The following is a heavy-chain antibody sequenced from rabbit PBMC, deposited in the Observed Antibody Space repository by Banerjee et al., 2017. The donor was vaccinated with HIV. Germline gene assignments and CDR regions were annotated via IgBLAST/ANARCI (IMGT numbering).Heavy chain of an antibody. D-gene: IGHD6-1*01. J-gene: IGHJ4*01. CDR2: INTSSGNT. V-gene: IGHV1S45*01. CDR3: ARDRDGDAGYGYAYL. CDR1: GFSFSSSYW. Sequence: QEQLEESGGDLVKPEGSLTLTCTASGFSFSSSYWICWVRQAPGKGLEWIACINTSSGNTVYATWAKGRFTISKTSSTTVTLQMTSLTAADTATYFCARDRDGDAGYGYAYLWGPGTLVTVS.